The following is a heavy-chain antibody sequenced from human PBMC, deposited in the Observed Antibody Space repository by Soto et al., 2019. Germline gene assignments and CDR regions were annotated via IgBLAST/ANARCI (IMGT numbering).Heavy chain of an antibody. J-gene: IGHJ3*02. V-gene: IGHV4-59*01. CDR1: GGSISSYY. CDR2: IYYSGST. CDR3: ARAPYYYDSSGYQGGAFDI. D-gene: IGHD3-22*01. Sequence: QVQLQESGPGLVKPSETLSLTCTVSGGSISSYYWSWIRQPPGKGLEWIGSIYYSGSTNYNPSLKSRVTRSVDTSKNQFSLKLSSVTAADTAVYYCARAPYYYDSSGYQGGAFDIWGQGTMVTVSS.